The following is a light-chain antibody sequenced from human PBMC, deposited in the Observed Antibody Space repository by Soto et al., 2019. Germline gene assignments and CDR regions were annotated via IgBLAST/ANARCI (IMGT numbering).Light chain of an antibody. CDR2: DAS. CDR1: QNIGVN. V-gene: IGKV3-15*01. Sequence: EIVMTQSPATLSVSPGERATLSCRASQNIGVNLAWYQQKPGQVPRLLMYDASARATDIPARFSGSESGTEFTLTISSLQSEDFAVYYCQQYNNWPLMYTFGQGTNLEI. J-gene: IGKJ2*01. CDR3: QQYNNWPLMYT.